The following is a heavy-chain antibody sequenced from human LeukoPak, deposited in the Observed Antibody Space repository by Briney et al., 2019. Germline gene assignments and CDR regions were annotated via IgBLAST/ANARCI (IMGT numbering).Heavy chain of an antibody. Sequence: GGSLRLSCAASGFTFSSYAMSWVRQAPGKGLEWVSAISGSGGSTYYADSVKGRFTISRDNSKNTLYLQMNSLRAEDTAVYYCAKDYIYCTNGVCLLYYFDYWGQGTLVTVSS. CDR2: ISGSGGST. CDR3: AKDYIYCTNGVCLLYYFDY. CDR1: GFTFSSYA. V-gene: IGHV3-23*01. J-gene: IGHJ4*02. D-gene: IGHD2-8*01.